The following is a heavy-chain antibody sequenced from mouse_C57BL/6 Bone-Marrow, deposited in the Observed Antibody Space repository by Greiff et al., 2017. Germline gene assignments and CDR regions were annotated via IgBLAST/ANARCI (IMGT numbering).Heavy chain of an antibody. CDR1: GYSITSGYD. V-gene: IGHV3-1*01. CDR3: ARDKHYGSSAWFAY. CDR2: ISYSGST. J-gene: IGHJ3*01. D-gene: IGHD1-1*01. Sequence: EVQLQESGPGMVKPSQSLSLTCTVTGYSITSGYDWHWIRHFPGNKLEWMGYISYSGSTNYNPSLKSRISITHDTSKNHFFLKLNSVTTEDTATYYCARDKHYGSSAWFAYWGQGTLVTVSA.